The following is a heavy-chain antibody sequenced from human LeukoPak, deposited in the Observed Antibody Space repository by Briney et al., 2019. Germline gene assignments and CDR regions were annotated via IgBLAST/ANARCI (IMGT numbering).Heavy chain of an antibody. J-gene: IGHJ5*02. Sequence: SETPSLTRTVSGGSISGSSYYWGWIRLPPGKGLEWIGRIYYTGSTYYNPSLKSRVTISVDTSKNQFSLNLTSVTAADTAVYYCARQNPLNWFDPWGQGTLVTVSS. V-gene: IGHV4-39*01. CDR2: IYYTGST. CDR3: ARQNPLNWFDP. CDR1: GGSISGSSYY.